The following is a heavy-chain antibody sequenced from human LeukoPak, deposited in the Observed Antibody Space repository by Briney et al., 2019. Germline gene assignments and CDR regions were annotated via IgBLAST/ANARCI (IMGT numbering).Heavy chain of an antibody. CDR2: IYYSGST. J-gene: IGHJ4*02. CDR1: GGSISSYY. CDR3: AREPYYYDSSGYVSDY. D-gene: IGHD3-22*01. Sequence: SETLSLTCTVSGGSISSYYWSWIRQPPGKGLEWIGYIYYSGSTNYNPSLKSRVTISVDTSKNQFSLKLSSVTAADTAVYYCAREPYYYDSSGYVSDYWGQGTLVTVSS. V-gene: IGHV4-59*01.